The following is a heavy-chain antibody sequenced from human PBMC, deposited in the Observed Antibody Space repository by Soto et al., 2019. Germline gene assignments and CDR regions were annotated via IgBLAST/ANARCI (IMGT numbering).Heavy chain of an antibody. V-gene: IGHV1-58*02. J-gene: IGHJ5*02. CDR3: APLVPPSGILERLGLDP. CDR2: IVDGSGNT. Sequence: QMQLMQSGPEVKEPGTSVRVSCKASGFTFTTSGIHWVRQARGQGLEWMGWIVDGSGNTKYNQKFQERVTLTRDMATDTAYIDLRSLTSGDTAVYYCAPLVPPSGILERLGLDPWGQGTLVTVPS. CDR1: GFTFTTSG. D-gene: IGHD3-3*01.